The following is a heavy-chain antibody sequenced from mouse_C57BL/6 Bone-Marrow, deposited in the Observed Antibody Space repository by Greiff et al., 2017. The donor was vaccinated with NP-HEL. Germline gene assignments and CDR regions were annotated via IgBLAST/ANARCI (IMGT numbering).Heavy chain of an antibody. J-gene: IGHJ3*01. V-gene: IGHV10-1*01. D-gene: IGHD2-4*01. Sequence: EVQVVESGGGLVQPKGSLKLSCAASGFSFNTYAMNWVRQAPGKGLEWVARIRSKSNNYATYYADSVKDRFTISRDDSESMLYLQMNNLKTEDTAMYYCVRQRGLSAWFAYWGQGTLVTVSA. CDR3: VRQRGLSAWFAY. CDR2: IRSKSNNYAT. CDR1: GFSFNTYA.